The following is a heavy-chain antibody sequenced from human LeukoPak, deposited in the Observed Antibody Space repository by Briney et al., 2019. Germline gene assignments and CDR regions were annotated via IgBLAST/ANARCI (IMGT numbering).Heavy chain of an antibody. CDR2: ISSSSSYI. Sequence: GGSLRLSCAASGFTFSSYSMNWVRQAPGKGLEWVSSISSSSSYIYYADSVKGRFTISRDNAKSSLYLQMNSLRAEDTAVYYCAXAXXDYVIRGFMDYWGQGTLVTVSS. CDR3: AXAXXDYVIRGFMDY. V-gene: IGHV3-21*01. J-gene: IGHJ4*02. CDR1: GFTFSSYS. D-gene: IGHD4-17*01.